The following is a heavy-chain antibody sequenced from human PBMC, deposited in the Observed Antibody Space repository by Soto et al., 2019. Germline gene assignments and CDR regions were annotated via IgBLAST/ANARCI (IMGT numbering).Heavy chain of an antibody. CDR3: ARDMAVTTVTRQYNWIYH. V-gene: IGHV4-61*03. CDR2: ISYGGSN. CDR1: GGSVSSGGYF. D-gene: IGHD4-17*01. Sequence: QVHVQESGPGLVKPSETLSLTCKVSGGSVSSGGYFWSWIRQPPRKGLEWIGYISYGGSNNNNPSLNSRFTSSVDTSKNHFSLKLSSVPAADTAVYFCARDMAVTTVTRQYNWIYHWGQGTLVTVSS. J-gene: IGHJ5*02.